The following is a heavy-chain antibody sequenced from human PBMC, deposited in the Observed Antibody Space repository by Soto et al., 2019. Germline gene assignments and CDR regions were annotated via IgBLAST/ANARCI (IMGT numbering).Heavy chain of an antibody. D-gene: IGHD2-15*01. CDR2: IYKSTTT. CDR1: GDSISTVDYF. V-gene: IGHV4-30-4*01. CDR3: ARGRYCLTGRCFPNWFDS. J-gene: IGHJ5*01. Sequence: SVTLSLTCSVSGDSISTVDYFWAWFRQPPGQALEYIGYIYKSTTTYYNPSFESRVAISLYTSKSQFSLTVTSVTAADTAGYFCARGRYCLTGRCFPNWFDSWGQGTLVTVSS.